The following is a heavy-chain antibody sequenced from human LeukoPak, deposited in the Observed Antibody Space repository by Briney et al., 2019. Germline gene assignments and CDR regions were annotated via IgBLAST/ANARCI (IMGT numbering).Heavy chain of an antibody. D-gene: IGHD3-10*01. CDR2: ISGSGGST. CDR3: ARGVISHFYGFDI. Sequence: GGSLRLSCAASGFTFSAYSLTWVRLAPGKGLEWVSTISGSGGSTYYADSVRGRFTISRDNSKNTLYLQLNSLRAEDTAVYYCARGVISHFYGFDIWGQGTMVTVSS. J-gene: IGHJ3*02. CDR1: GFTFSAYS. V-gene: IGHV3-23*01.